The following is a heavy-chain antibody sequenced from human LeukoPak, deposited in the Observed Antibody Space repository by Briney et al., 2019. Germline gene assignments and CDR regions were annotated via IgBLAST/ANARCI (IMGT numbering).Heavy chain of an antibody. Sequence: SETLSLTCTVSGGSISGYYWSRLRQPPGKGLEWIGYIYHSGLTDYNPSLRSRVTISVDTSRNQFSLKLTSATAADTAIYYCARDQRCSRSDGGCDQWYFDLWGRGTLVTVSS. D-gene: IGHD2-15*01. V-gene: IGHV4-59*01. CDR1: GGSISGYY. CDR2: IYHSGLT. CDR3: ARDQRCSRSDGGCDQWYFDL. J-gene: IGHJ2*01.